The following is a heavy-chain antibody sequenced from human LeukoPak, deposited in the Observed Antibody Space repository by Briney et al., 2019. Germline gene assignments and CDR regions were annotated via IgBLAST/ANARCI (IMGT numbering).Heavy chain of an antibody. D-gene: IGHD3-3*01. Sequence: GGSLRLSCSVSGFTFSSCALNWVRQAPGKGLEWVSSISSSSYIYYADSVKGRFTISRDNAKNTLYLQMNSLRAEDTAVYYCASPVFGVVIPLDYWGQGTLVTVSS. J-gene: IGHJ4*02. V-gene: IGHV3-21*01. CDR1: GFTFSSCA. CDR2: ISSSSYI. CDR3: ASPVFGVVIPLDY.